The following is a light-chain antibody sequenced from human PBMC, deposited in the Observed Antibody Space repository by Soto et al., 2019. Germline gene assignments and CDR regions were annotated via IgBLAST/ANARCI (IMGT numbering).Light chain of an antibody. CDR1: QGISNY. Sequence: IQMTQSPSSLSASVGDRVTITCRARQGISNYLAWYQQKPGKVPKLLIYAASTLQSGVPSRFSGSGSGTDFTITISSLQREDVATYYCQQYNSAPFTVGPGTKVDIK. J-gene: IGKJ3*01. V-gene: IGKV1-27*01. CDR2: AAS. CDR3: QQYNSAPFT.